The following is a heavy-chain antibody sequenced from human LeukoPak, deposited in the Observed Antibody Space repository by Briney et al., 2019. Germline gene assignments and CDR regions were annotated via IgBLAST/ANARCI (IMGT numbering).Heavy chain of an antibody. CDR3: ARRGGYCNGGSCYDY. Sequence: GESLKISCKGSGYSFTSYWIGWVRQMPGKGLEGMGIIYPGDSDTRYSPSFQGQVTISGDKSISTAYLQWSSLKASDTAMYYCARRGGYCNGGSCYDYWGQGTLVTVSS. D-gene: IGHD2-15*01. CDR2: IYPGDSDT. V-gene: IGHV5-51*01. J-gene: IGHJ4*02. CDR1: GYSFTSYW.